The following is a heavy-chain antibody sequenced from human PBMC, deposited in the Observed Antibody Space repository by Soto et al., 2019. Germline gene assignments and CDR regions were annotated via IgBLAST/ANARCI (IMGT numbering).Heavy chain of an antibody. Sequence: PGGSLRLSCAASGFTVSSNYMSWVRQAPGKGLERVSVIYSGGSTYYADSVKGRFTISRDNSKNTLYLQMNSLRAEDTAVYYCARGLVVAAIYYYYYYGMDVWGQGTTVTVSS. J-gene: IGHJ6*02. CDR3: ARGLVVAAIYYYYYYGMDV. V-gene: IGHV3-53*01. D-gene: IGHD2-15*01. CDR2: IYSGGST. CDR1: GFTVSSNY.